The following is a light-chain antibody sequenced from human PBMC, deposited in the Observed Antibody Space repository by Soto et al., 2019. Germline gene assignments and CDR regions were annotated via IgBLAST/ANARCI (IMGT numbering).Light chain of an antibody. Sequence: PGERATLSCRASQSVTNNYLAWYQQKPGQAPRLVIYGASTRATGIPDRLSASGSGTEFTLTINRLEPEDFAVYYCQQYSESPLTFGQGTKVDNK. J-gene: IGKJ1*01. V-gene: IGKV3-20*01. CDR3: QQYSESPLT. CDR1: QSVTNNY. CDR2: GAS.